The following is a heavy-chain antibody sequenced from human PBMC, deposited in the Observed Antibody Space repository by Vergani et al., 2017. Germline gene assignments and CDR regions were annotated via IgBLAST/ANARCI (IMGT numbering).Heavy chain of an antibody. CDR2: INHSGST. J-gene: IGHJ5*02. D-gene: IGHD2-2*01. Sequence: QLQLQESGSGLVKPSQTLSLTCAVSGGSISSGGYSWSWIRQPPGKGLEWIGEINHSGSTNYNPSLKSRVTISVDTSKNQFSLKLSSVTAADTAVYYCARGTIVVVPAARYSWFDPWGQGTLVTVSS. CDR1: GGSISSGGYS. V-gene: IGHV4-30-2*01. CDR3: ARGTIVVVPAARYSWFDP.